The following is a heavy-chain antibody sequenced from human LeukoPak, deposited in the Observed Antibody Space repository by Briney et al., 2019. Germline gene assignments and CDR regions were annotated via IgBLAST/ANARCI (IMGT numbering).Heavy chain of an antibody. J-gene: IGHJ4*02. D-gene: IGHD3-22*01. CDR3: ARQPDTSGYSNFDY. Sequence: SETLSLTCTVSGGSISSYYWSWIRQPAGKGLEWIGRIYTSGSTNYNPSLKSRVTISVDTSKNQFSLKLSSVTAADTAVYHCARQPDTSGYSNFDYWGQGTLVTVSS. CDR2: IYTSGST. V-gene: IGHV4-4*07. CDR1: GGSISSYY.